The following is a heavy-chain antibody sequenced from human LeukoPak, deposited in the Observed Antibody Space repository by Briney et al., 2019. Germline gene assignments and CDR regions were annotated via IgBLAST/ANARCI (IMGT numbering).Heavy chain of an antibody. Sequence: GGSLRLSCAASGFTFSSYSMNWVRQAPGKGLEWISYISGSGGTTYYADSVEGRLTVSRDNAENSLYLQMNSLRAEDTGFYYCVKSSGYDLHWGQGTLVTVSS. CDR1: GFTFSSYS. D-gene: IGHD5-12*01. CDR2: ISGSGGTT. V-gene: IGHV3-48*04. CDR3: VKSSGYDLH. J-gene: IGHJ4*02.